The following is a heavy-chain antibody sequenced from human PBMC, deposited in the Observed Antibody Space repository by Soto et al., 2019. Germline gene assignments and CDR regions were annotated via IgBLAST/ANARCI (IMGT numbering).Heavy chain of an antibody. D-gene: IGHD4-4*01. CDR2: INAYNGDI. CDR1: GDTFNTYG. J-gene: IGHJ4*02. CDR3: ARDEDYKIDY. Sequence: ASVKGSCKTSGDTFNTYGITWVRQAPGQGLEWVGWINAYNGDIKYAQKVQGRVTMTTDTSTDTAYMELRSLTSDDTAVYYCARDEDYKIDYWGQGTLVTVSS. V-gene: IGHV1-18*01.